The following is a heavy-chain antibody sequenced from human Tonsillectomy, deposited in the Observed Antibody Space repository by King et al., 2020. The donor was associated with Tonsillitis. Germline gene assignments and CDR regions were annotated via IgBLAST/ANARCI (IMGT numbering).Heavy chain of an antibody. V-gene: IGHV1-18*01. CDR2: ISGYDGNT. J-gene: IGHJ5*02. CDR1: GYTFTSYG. D-gene: IGHD1/OR15-1a*01. Sequence: QLVQSGAEVKKPGASMKVSCKASGYTFTSYGIAWVRQAPGQGLEWMGWISGYDGNTNYAQKFQGRVSMTTETSTNTVYIELRSLRSDDTAVYYCATTRGRTGWFDPWGKGTRVTVVS. CDR3: ATTRGRTGWFDP.